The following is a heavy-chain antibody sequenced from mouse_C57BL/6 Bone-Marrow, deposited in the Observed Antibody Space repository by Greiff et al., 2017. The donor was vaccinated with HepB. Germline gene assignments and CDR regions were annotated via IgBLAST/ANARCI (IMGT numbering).Heavy chain of an antibody. CDR2: IYPGSGST. Sequence: VKLVESGPELVKPGASMKMSCKASGYTFTDYGISWVKQRTGQGLEWIGEIYPGSGSTYYNEKFKGKATLTADKSSNTAYMQLSSLTSEASAVYFCARHDGPFAYWGQGTLVTVSA. CDR1: GYTFTDYG. CDR3: ARHDGPFAY. J-gene: IGHJ3*01. V-gene: IGHV1-77*01. D-gene: IGHD2-3*01.